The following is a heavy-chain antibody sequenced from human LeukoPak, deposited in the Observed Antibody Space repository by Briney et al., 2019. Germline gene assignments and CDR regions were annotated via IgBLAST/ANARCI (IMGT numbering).Heavy chain of an antibody. CDR2: ISGSGGST. J-gene: IGHJ4*02. CDR3: ASEGADFWSGYYTPKTNLGYGWGYFDY. D-gene: IGHD3-3*01. Sequence: PGGSLRLSCAASGFTFSSYAMSWVRQAPGKGLEWVSAISGSGGSTYYADSVKGRFTISRDNSKNTLYLQMNSLRAEDTAVYYCASEGADFWSGYYTPKTNLGYGWGYFDYWGQGTLVTVSS. V-gene: IGHV3-23*01. CDR1: GFTFSSYA.